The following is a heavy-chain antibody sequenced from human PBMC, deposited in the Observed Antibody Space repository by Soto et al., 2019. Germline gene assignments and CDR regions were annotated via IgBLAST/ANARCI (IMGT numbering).Heavy chain of an antibody. CDR2: TSYRSKLYY. D-gene: IGHD1-26*01. V-gene: IGHV6-1*01. J-gene: IGHJ4*01. Sequence: SHTLSITCALTGDSVSSNSAGWSWVRQSPSRGLEWLGRTSYRSKLYYEYAVSVRGRITINPDTSKNQYSLQLNSVTPEDTALNFCSRGEQYSGRIFDYRGRGTLGSGSS. CDR3: SRGEQYSGRIFDY. CDR1: GDSVSSNSAG.